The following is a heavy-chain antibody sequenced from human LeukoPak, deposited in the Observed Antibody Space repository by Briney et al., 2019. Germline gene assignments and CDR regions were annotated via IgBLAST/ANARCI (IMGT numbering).Heavy chain of an antibody. D-gene: IGHD2-2*01. CDR3: ATRLAYSSTSCSSPHFDY. CDR1: GYTLTELS. J-gene: IGHJ4*02. V-gene: IGHV1-24*01. Sequence: ASVKVSCKVSGYTLTELSMHWVRQAPGKGLEWMGGFDPEDGETIYAQKFQGRVTMTEDTSTDTAYMELSSLRSEDTAVYYCATRLAYSSTSCSSPHFDYWGQGTLVTVSS. CDR2: FDPEDGET.